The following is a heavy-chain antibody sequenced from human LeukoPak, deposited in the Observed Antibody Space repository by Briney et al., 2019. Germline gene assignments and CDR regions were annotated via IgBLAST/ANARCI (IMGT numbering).Heavy chain of an antibody. V-gene: IGHV3-53*01. J-gene: IGHJ1*01. CDR2: IYSGGST. CDR1: GFTVSSNY. CDR3: AIPPTYCGGDCYPEYFQH. Sequence: GGSLRLSRAASGFTVSSNYMSWVRQAPGKGLEWVSVIYSGGSTYYADSVKGRFTISRDNSKNTLYLQMNSLRAEDTAVYYCAIPPTYCGGDCYPEYFQHWGQGTLVTVSS. D-gene: IGHD2-21*02.